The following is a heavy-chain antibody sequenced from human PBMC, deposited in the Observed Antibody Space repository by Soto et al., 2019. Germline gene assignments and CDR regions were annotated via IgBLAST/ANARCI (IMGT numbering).Heavy chain of an antibody. CDR3: ARDSGWYALTHNWFDP. D-gene: IGHD6-19*01. V-gene: IGHV1-46*03. CDR2: INPSGGST. J-gene: IGHJ5*02. CDR1: GYTFTSYY. Sequence: GASVKVSCKASGYTFTSYYMHWVRQAPGQGLEWMGIINPSGGSTSYAQKFQGRVTMTRDTSTSTVYMELSSLRSEDTAVYYCARDSGWYALTHNWFDPWGQGTLVTVSS.